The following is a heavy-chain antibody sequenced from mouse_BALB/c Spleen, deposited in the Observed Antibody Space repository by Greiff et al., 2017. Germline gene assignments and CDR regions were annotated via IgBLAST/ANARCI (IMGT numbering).Heavy chain of an antibody. Sequence: EVQLVESGGGLVKPGGSLKLSCAASGFTFSSYAMSWVRQTPEKRLEWVASISSGGSTYYPDSVKGRFTISRDNSQSILYLQMNTLRAEDSATYYCAREGDYYGSWYFDVWGAGTTVTVSS. CDR2: ISSGGST. D-gene: IGHD1-1*01. CDR3: AREGDYYGSWYFDV. J-gene: IGHJ1*01. V-gene: IGHV5-6-5*01. CDR1: GFTFSSYA.